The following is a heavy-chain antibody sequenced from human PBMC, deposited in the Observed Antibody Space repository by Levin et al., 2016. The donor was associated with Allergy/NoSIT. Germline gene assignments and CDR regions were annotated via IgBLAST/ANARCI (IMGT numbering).Heavy chain of an antibody. CDR3: ARDTVGIFDY. CDR2: IKQDGSEK. J-gene: IGHJ4*02. CDR1: GFTFSSYW. V-gene: IGHV3-7*01. Sequence: GESLKISCAASGFTFSSYWMSWVRQAPGKGLEWVANIKQDGSEKHYVDSVKGRFTISRDNARNSLYLQMNSLRAEDTAVYYCARDTVGIFDYWGQGTLVTVSS.